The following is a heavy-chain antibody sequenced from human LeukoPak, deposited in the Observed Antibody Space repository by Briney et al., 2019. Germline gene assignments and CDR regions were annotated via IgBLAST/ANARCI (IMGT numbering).Heavy chain of an antibody. J-gene: IGHJ4*02. V-gene: IGHV3-48*04. D-gene: IGHD5-24*01. CDR2: ISSSGSTI. CDR3: ARDVEMATTYDY. CDR1: GFTFSSYS. Sequence: GGSLRLSCAASGFTFSSYSMNWVRQAPGKGLEWVSYISSSGSTIYYADSVKGRFTISRDNAENSLYLQMNSLRAEDTAVYYCARDVEMATTYDYWGQGTLVTVSS.